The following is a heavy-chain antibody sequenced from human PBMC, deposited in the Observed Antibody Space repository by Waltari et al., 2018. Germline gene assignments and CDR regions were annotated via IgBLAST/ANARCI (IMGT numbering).Heavy chain of an antibody. V-gene: IGHV1-58*02. CDR1: GFTFTSSA. D-gene: IGHD6-6*01. CDR3: AAWRGIAARKPLYMDV. J-gene: IGHJ6*03. CDR2: IVVGSGNT. Sequence: QMQLVQSGPEVKKPGTSVKVSCKASGFTFTSSAMQWVRQARGQRLEWRGWIVVGSGNTNYAQKFQERVTITRDMSTSTAYMELSSLRSEDTAVYYCAAWRGIAARKPLYMDVWGKGTTVTISS.